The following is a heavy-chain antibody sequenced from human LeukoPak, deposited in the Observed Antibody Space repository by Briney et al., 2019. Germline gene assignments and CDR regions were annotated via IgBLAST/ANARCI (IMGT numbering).Heavy chain of an antibody. CDR3: ARAPHGEYFFDY. J-gene: IGHJ4*02. V-gene: IGHV3-64*01. CDR2: ISGNGGST. CDR1: GFTFSNNA. Sequence: GGSLRLSCAASGFTFSNNAMHWVRQAPGKGLEYVSAISGNGGSTYSANSVKGRFTISRDNSKNTLYLQMGSLRAEDMAVYYCARAPHGEYFFDYWGQGTLVPVSS.